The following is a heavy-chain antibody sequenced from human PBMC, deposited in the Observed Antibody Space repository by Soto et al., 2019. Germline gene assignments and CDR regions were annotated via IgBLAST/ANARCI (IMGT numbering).Heavy chain of an antibody. CDR2: ISSSSSYI. Sequence: GGSLRLSCAASGFTFSSYSMNWVRQAPGKGLEWVSSISSSSSYIYYADSVKGRFTISRDNAKNSLYLQMNSLRAEDTAVYYCARVTTVTMHDALDIWGQGTMVPVS. J-gene: IGHJ3*02. D-gene: IGHD4-17*01. CDR1: GFTFSSYS. V-gene: IGHV3-21*01. CDR3: ARVTTVTMHDALDI.